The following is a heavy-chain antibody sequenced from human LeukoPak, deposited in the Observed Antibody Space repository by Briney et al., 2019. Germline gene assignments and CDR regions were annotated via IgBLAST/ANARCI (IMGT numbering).Heavy chain of an antibody. Sequence: PGRSLRLSCAPSGFTFSSYAMHWVRQAPGKGLGWVAVISYDGSNKYYADSVKGRFTISRDNSKNTLYLQMNSLRAEDTAVYYCAKDSYQYSSATNWGQGTLVTVSS. CDR1: GFTFSSYA. CDR2: ISYDGSNK. D-gene: IGHD6-19*01. V-gene: IGHV3-30*18. CDR3: AKDSYQYSSATN. J-gene: IGHJ4*02.